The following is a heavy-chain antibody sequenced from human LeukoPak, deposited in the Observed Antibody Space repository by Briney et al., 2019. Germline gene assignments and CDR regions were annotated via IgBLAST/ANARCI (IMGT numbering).Heavy chain of an antibody. D-gene: IGHD2/OR15-2a*01. CDR3: ASTQTLDY. Sequence: GGSLRLSCVASGFSFSSYWMSWVRQAPGKGLEWVANIKHDESEKYYVDSVKGRFTISRDNAKNLLYLQMNSLRAKDTAVYYCASTQTLDYWGQGTLVTVSS. V-gene: IGHV3-7*01. CDR2: IKHDESEK. J-gene: IGHJ4*02. CDR1: GFSFSSYW.